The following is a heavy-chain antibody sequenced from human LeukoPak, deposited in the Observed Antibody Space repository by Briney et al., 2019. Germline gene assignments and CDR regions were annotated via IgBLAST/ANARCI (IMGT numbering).Heavy chain of an antibody. CDR3: ARDLRQGGYYYNWFDP. J-gene: IGHJ5*02. CDR2: ISAYSGNT. D-gene: IGHD3-22*01. V-gene: IGHV1-18*01. Sequence: ASVKVSCKASGYTFTSYGISWVRQAPGQGLEWMGWISAYSGNTNYAQKLQGRVTMTTDTSTSTAYMELRSLRSDDTAVYYCARDLRQGGYYYNWFDPWGQGTLVTVSS. CDR1: GYTFTSYG.